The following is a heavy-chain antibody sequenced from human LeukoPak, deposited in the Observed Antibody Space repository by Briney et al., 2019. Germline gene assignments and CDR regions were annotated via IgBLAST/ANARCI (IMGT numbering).Heavy chain of an antibody. D-gene: IGHD3-3*01. CDR1: GGSISSYY. Sequence: SETLSLTCTVSGGSISSYYWSWIRQPPGKGLEWIGYIYYSGSTNYNPSLKSRVTISVDTSKNQFSLKLSSVTAADTAVYYCARDLLSEWSPLDVWGKGTTVTVSS. CDR2: IYYSGST. V-gene: IGHV4-59*01. CDR3: ARDLLSEWSPLDV. J-gene: IGHJ6*04.